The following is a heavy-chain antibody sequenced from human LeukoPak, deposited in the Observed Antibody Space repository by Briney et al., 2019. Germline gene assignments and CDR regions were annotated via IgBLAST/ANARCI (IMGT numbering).Heavy chain of an antibody. CDR3: ARIPQIYCSGGSCYSLLY. CDR2: INAGNGNT. J-gene: IGHJ4*02. Sequence: ASVKVSCKASGYTFTSYAMHWVRQAPGQRLEWMGWINAGNGNTKYSQKFQGRVTITRDTSASTAYMELSRLRSDDTAVYYCARIPQIYCSGGSCYSLLYWGQGTLVTVSS. D-gene: IGHD2-15*01. CDR1: GYTFTSYA. V-gene: IGHV1-3*01.